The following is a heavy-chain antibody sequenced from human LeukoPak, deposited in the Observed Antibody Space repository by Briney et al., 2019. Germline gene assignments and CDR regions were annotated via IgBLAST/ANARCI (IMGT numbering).Heavy chain of an antibody. V-gene: IGHV3-30*02. CDR3: AKNKGSGSHVNYCMDV. Sequence: PGGSLRLSCAASGFTFSSYWMSWVRQAPGKGLEWVAFIRYDGSNKYYADSVKGRFTISRDNSKNTLYLQMNSLRAEDTAIYYCAKNKGSGSHVNYCMDVWGKGTTVTVSS. CDR2: IRYDGSNK. D-gene: IGHD3-10*01. CDR1: GFTFSSYW. J-gene: IGHJ6*03.